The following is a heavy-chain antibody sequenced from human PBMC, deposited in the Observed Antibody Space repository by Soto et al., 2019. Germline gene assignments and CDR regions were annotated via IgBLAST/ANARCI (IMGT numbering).Heavy chain of an antibody. V-gene: IGHV3-53*01. CDR2: LYDLDGS. CDR1: GFTISGKKY. CDR3: ATWHEREHAYDV. J-gene: IGHJ3*01. Sequence: DVQLVESGGGLIQPGASLRLSCAAFGFTISGKKYVAWVRHAPGKGLEGVAALYDLDGSFYAASVKGRFTTSSDSSKTTVYLQMNDLRPDDTAVYYCATWHEREHAYDVWGQGTTVTVSS. D-gene: IGHD1-1*01.